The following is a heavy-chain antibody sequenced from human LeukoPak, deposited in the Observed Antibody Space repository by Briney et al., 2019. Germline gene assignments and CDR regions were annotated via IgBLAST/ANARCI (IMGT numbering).Heavy chain of an antibody. CDR1: GGSISSGGYS. J-gene: IGHJ4*02. CDR3: ARGSTMVRGVIITTPHFDY. Sequence: SETLSLTCAVSGGSISSGGYSWSWIRQPPGRGLEWIEYIYHSGSTYYNPSLKSRVTISVDRSKNQFSLKLSSVTAADTAVYYCARGSTMVRGVIITTPHFDYWGQGTLVTVSS. D-gene: IGHD3-10*01. CDR2: IYHSGST. V-gene: IGHV4-30-2*01.